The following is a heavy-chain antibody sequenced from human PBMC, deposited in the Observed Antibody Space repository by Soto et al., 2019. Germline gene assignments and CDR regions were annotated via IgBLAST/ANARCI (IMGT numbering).Heavy chain of an antibody. Sequence: EVQLVESGGGLVQPGGSLRLSCSASGFTFSSYAMHWVRQAPGKGLEYVSAISSNGGSTYYADSVKGRFTISRDNSKNTLYLQMSSLRAEDTAVYYCVKGEGYSSGWFGFDYWGQGTLVTVSS. V-gene: IGHV3-64D*08. CDR2: ISSNGGST. D-gene: IGHD6-19*01. J-gene: IGHJ4*02. CDR3: VKGEGYSSGWFGFDY. CDR1: GFTFSSYA.